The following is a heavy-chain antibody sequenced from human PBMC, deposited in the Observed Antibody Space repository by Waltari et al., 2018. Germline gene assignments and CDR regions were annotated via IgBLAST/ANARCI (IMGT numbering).Heavy chain of an antibody. J-gene: IGHJ4*02. CDR3: GGGGLDGAAY. CDR2: INNEGTYT. CDR1: GFTFNTFW. V-gene: IGHV3-74*01. D-gene: IGHD3-16*01. Sequence: EVQLMESGGDLVQPGGSLRLSCVVPGFTFNTFWMNWVRQAPGKGLVWVSRINNEGTYTTYADSVKGRFTISRDNAKNTLYLQMNSLRVEDTAVYYCGGGGLDGAAYWGQGTLVNVSS.